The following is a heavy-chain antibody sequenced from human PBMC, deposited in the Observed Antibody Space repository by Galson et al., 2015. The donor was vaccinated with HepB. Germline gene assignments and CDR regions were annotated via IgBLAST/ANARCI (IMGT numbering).Heavy chain of an antibody. CDR2: ISSSSSYI. V-gene: IGHV3-21*01. CDR1: GFTFSSYS. CDR3: ARVRGILTGYSTHLDY. D-gene: IGHD3-9*01. Sequence: SLRLSCAASGFTFSSYSMNWVRQAPGKGLEWVSSISSSSSYIYYADSVKGRFTISRDNAKNSLYLQMNSLRAEDTAVYYCARVRGILTGYSTHLDYWGQGTLVTVSS. J-gene: IGHJ4*02.